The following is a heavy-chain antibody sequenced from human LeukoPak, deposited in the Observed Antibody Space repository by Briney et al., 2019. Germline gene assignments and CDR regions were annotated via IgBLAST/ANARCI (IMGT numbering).Heavy chain of an antibody. J-gene: IGHJ5*02. CDR3: ARVSAANNWFDP. CDR1: GGSISSGDYY. CDR2: IYYSGST. D-gene: IGHD2-2*01. V-gene: IGHV4-30-4*01. Sequence: SETLSLTCTVSGGSISSGDYYWSWIRQPPGKGLEWIGYIYYSGSTYYNPSLKSRVTISVDTSKNQFSLKLSSVTAADTAVYYCARVSAANNWFDPWGQGTLVTVSS.